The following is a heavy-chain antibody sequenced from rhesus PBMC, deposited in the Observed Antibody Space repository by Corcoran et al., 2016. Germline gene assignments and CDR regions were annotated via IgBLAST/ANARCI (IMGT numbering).Heavy chain of an antibody. D-gene: IGHD6-25*01. CDR1: GYIFTSYV. V-gene: IGHV1-70*01. CDR2: FHPGYGDT. Sequence: QEQLVQSGAEVKKPGASVKVSCKASGYIFTSYVISWLRQAPGKGFEWRGGFHPGYGDTSYDPKFQGRVTITADMSTSAVYMELSSLRSEDMAVYYCAARPRVSGNFDYWGQGVLATVSS. CDR3: AARPRVSGNFDY. J-gene: IGHJ4*01.